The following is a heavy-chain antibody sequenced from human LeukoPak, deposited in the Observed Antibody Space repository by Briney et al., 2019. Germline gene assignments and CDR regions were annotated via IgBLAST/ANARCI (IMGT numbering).Heavy chain of an antibody. J-gene: IGHJ4*02. CDR2: INPSGGST. CDR1: GYTFTSYY. Sequence: ASVKVSCKASGYTFTSYYMHWVRQAPGQGLQWMGIINPSGGSTSYAQKFQGRVTMTRDTSTSTVYMELSSLRSEDTAVYYCARGEEGPYYYDSSGYSLFDYWGQGTLVTVSS. V-gene: IGHV1-46*01. D-gene: IGHD3-22*01. CDR3: ARGEEGPYYYDSSGYSLFDY.